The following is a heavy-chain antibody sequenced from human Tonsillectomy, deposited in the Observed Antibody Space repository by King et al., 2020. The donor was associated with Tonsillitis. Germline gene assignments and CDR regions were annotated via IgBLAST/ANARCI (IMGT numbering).Heavy chain of an antibody. CDR3: ARGPGSSWYGAYYYYYYMDV. Sequence: VQLQQWGAGLLKPSETLSLTCAVYGDSFSGYYWSWIRQPPGKGLEWIGEINHSGSTNYNPSLKSRVTISVDTSKNQFSLKLSSVTAADTAVYYCARGPGSSWYGAYYYYYYMDVWGKGTTVSVSS. J-gene: IGHJ6*03. V-gene: IGHV4-34*01. CDR1: GDSFSGYY. CDR2: INHSGST. D-gene: IGHD6-13*01.